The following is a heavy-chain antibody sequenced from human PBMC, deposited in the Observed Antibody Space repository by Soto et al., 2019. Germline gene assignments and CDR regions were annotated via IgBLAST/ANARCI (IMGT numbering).Heavy chain of an antibody. CDR2: TYYRSKWYN. CDR1: GDSVSSISAA. CDR3: ARTSGYFDS. Sequence: SQTLSLTCAISGDSVSSISAAWNWIRQSPSRGLEWLGRTYYRSKWYNEYEVSVRSRIAINPDTSRNQFSLQLDSVTPEDTAVYYCARTSGYFDSWGQGSLVTV. V-gene: IGHV6-1*01. D-gene: IGHD6-19*01. J-gene: IGHJ4*02.